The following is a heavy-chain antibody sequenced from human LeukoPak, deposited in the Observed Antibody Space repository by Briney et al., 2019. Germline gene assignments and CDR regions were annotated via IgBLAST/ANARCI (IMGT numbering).Heavy chain of an antibody. J-gene: IGHJ4*02. V-gene: IGHV4-39*01. D-gene: IGHD3/OR15-3a*01. Sequence: SETLSLTCTVSGVSISSSNSYWGWIRQPPGKGLEWIGSIYYSGNTYYNASLKSQVSISVDTSKNQFSLRLTSVTAADTAVYYRARQTGSGLFILPGGQGTLVTVSS. CDR2: IYYSGNT. CDR1: GVSISSSNSY. CDR3: ARQTGSGLFILP.